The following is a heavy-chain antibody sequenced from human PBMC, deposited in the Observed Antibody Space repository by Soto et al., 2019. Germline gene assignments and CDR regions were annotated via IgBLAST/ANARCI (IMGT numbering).Heavy chain of an antibody. Sequence: QITLNESGPTQVKPRQTLTLTCTFSGFSLTTSGVGVGWIRQSPGKAPEWLALIYWDDDKRYSPSLKRRLTITKDTPKNQVVLTMADLDPADTATYYCAYRVLRTVFGLVTTTAIYFDFWGQGTPVAVSS. D-gene: IGHD3-3*01. CDR2: IYWDDDK. CDR1: GFSLTTSGVG. CDR3: AYRVLRTVFGLVTTTAIYFDF. V-gene: IGHV2-5*02. J-gene: IGHJ4*02.